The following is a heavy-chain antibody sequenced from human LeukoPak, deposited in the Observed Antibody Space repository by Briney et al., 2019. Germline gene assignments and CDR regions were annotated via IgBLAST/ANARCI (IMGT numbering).Heavy chain of an antibody. CDR1: GFIFRNYY. J-gene: IGHJ4*02. D-gene: IGHD2-2*01. CDR2: INGDGSNV. CDR3: GRGKSPAAVDD. Sequence: GRSLRLSCAASGFIFRNYYMHWVRQAPGKGLVWVSHINGDGSNVNYADSVKGRFTISRDNAKNTLYLQMNSLRVEDTALYYCGRGKSPAAVDDWGQGTLVTVPS. V-gene: IGHV3-74*01.